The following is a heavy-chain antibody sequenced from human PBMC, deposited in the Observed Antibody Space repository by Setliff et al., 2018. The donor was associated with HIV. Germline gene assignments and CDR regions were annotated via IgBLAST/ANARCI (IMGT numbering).Heavy chain of an antibody. V-gene: IGHV2-5*02. CDR1: GFSLGSSGVG. CDR2: TYWDDDV. Sequence: ESGPTLVNPPQTLTLTCTVSGFSLGSSGVGVGWVRQPAGEGLEWLALTYWDDDVRYNTSLKSRLTITKDTSRNQVDLTVSNLDPVDTTTYFCMHVSFYREVYFDAWGQGILVTVS. D-gene: IGHD3-16*02. J-gene: IGHJ4*01. CDR3: MHVSFYREVYFDA.